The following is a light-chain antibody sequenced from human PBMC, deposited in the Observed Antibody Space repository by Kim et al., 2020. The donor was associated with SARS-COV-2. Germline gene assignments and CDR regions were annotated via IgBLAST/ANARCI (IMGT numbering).Light chain of an antibody. CDR2: GAS. CDR3: QQSFTTPQIT. J-gene: IGKJ5*01. CDR1: QSISTF. V-gene: IGKV1-39*01. Sequence: SVGDRVTITCRASQSISTFVSWYQQRQGKAPRLLIYGASTLQSGEPSRFSGSGSGTDFTLTISFLQPEDLATYYCQQSFTTPQITFGQGTRLEIK.